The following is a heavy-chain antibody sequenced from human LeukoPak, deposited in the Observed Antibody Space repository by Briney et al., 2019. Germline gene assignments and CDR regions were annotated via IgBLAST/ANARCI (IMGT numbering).Heavy chain of an antibody. CDR1: GYTFTSYD. J-gene: IGHJ4*02. Sequence: ASVKVSCKASGYTFTSYDINWVRQAAGQGLEWMGWMNPNSGNTGYAQKFQGRVTMTRNTSISTGYMELSSLRSEDTAVYYCARGRVTDYFDYWGQGTLVTVSS. CDR2: MNPNSGNT. D-gene: IGHD3-10*01. CDR3: ARGRVTDYFDY. V-gene: IGHV1-8*01.